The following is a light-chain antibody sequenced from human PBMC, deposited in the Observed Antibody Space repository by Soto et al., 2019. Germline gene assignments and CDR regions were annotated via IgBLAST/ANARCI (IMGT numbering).Light chain of an antibody. CDR1: QTIRGL. Sequence: EIVLTQSPATVSLSPGERATLSCRTSQTIRGLLNWYQQRPGQAPRLLIYDTSNRATDIPARFSGSGSGTDFILTISSLDPEDFRVYFCQQRHNWPITFGQGTRLDIK. CDR3: QQRHNWPIT. CDR2: DTS. J-gene: IGKJ5*01. V-gene: IGKV3-11*01.